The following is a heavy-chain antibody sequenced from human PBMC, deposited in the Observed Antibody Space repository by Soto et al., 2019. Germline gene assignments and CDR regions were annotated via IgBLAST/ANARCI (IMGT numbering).Heavy chain of an antibody. V-gene: IGHV4-59*12. D-gene: IGHD2-8*01. CDR3: ARDQSMVDFSDGYYYYGMDV. CDR1: GGSISSYY. J-gene: IGHJ6*02. CDR2: IYYSGST. Sequence: SETLSLTCTVSGGSISSYYWSRIWQPQGQGLAWIGYIYYSGSTYYNPSLKSRVTISVDTSKNQFSLKLSSVTAADTAVYYCARDQSMVDFSDGYYYYGMDVWGQGTTVTAP.